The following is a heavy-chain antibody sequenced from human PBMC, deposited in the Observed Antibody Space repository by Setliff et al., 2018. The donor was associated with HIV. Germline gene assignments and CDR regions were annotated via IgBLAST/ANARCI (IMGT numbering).Heavy chain of an antibody. D-gene: IGHD2-8*02. CDR3: ARAGDCTEASCPKARFDP. CDR1: GGSISSHY. J-gene: IGHJ5*02. Sequence: PSETLSLTCTVSGGSISSHYWSWIRQPPGKGLEWIGYIYSTGSTNYNPSLKSRVIISVDTSMNQFSLNLNSVTAADTAVYYCARAGDCTEASCPKARFDPWGPGILVTVSS. V-gene: IGHV4-59*11. CDR2: IYSTGST.